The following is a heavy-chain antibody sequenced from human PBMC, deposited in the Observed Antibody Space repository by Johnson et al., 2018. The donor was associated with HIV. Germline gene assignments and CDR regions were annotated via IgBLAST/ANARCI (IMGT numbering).Heavy chain of an antibody. J-gene: IGHJ3*02. D-gene: IGHD6-13*01. CDR3: AKDLLSSTLAPFDI. V-gene: IGHV3-20*04. Sequence: VQLVESGGGVIRPGGSLRLSCAASGFTFDGYGMSWVRQAPGKGLEWVSGISWNSGSIGYADSVKGRFTISRDNAKNSLYLQMNSLRAEDTALYYCAKDLLSSTLAPFDIWGQGTMVTVSS. CDR1: GFTFDGYG. CDR2: ISWNSGSI.